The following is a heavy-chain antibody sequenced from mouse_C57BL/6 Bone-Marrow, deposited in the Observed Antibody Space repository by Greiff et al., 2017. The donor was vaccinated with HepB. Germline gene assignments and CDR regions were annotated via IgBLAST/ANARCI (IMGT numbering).Heavy chain of an antibody. CDR2: INPGSGGT. J-gene: IGHJ2*01. Sequence: QVQLKESGAELVRPGTSVKVSCKASGYAFTNYLIEWVKQRPGQGLEWIGVINPGSGGTNYNEKFKGKATLTADKSSSTAYMQLSSLTSEDSAVYFCAREGNFDYWGQGTTLTVSS. CDR3: AREGNFDY. V-gene: IGHV1-54*01. CDR1: GYAFTNYL.